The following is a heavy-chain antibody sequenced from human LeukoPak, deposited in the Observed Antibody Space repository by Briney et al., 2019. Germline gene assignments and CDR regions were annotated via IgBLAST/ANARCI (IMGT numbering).Heavy chain of an antibody. J-gene: IGHJ3*02. Sequence: PGGSLRLSCAASGFTVSSNYMSWVRQAPGKGLEWVSVIYSGGSTYYADSVKGRFTISRDNSKNTLYLQMNILRAEDTAVYYCARVGWEQLGCAFDIWGQGTMVTVSS. CDR1: GFTVSSNY. V-gene: IGHV3-53*01. D-gene: IGHD1/OR15-1a*01. CDR3: ARVGWEQLGCAFDI. CDR2: IYSGGST.